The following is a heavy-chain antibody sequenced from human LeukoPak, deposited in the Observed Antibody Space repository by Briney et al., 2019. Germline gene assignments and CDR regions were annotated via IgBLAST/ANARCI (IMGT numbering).Heavy chain of an antibody. CDR2: IESKKDGEIT. J-gene: IGHJ4*02. CDR3: STGGGVLRFL. V-gene: IGHV3-15*04. D-gene: IGHD3-3*01. CDR1: GINFSNAW. Sequence: GGSLRLSCAVSGINFSNAWLSWVRQAPGKGLEWVGRIESKKDGEITDYAAPVKGRFTISRDDSKDTLYLQMNSLKTEDTAVYYCSTGGGVLRFLGGQGTLVTVSS.